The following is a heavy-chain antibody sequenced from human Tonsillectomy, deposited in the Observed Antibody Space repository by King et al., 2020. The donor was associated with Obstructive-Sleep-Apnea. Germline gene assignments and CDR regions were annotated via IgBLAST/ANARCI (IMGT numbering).Heavy chain of an antibody. V-gene: IGHV3-48*04. D-gene: IGHD5-18*01. J-gene: IGHJ4*02. Sequence: VQLVESGGGLVQPGGSLRLSCAASGFIFSDYNMNWVRQAPGKGLEWLSYISSSGSTINYADSVKGRFTISRDNAKNSLYLQMSSLRAEDTAVYYCVRGGAIQFWCKGYYWGQGTLVTVSS. CDR3: VRGGAIQFWCKGYY. CDR1: GFIFSDYN. CDR2: ISSSGSTI.